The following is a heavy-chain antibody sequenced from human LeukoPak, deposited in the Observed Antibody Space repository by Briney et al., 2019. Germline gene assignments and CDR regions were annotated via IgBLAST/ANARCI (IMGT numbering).Heavy chain of an antibody. J-gene: IGHJ2*01. D-gene: IGHD3-10*01. Sequence: SETLSLTCTVSGGAISGYYWSWIRQPAGKGLEWIAYIYYSGSTSYNSSLKSRVTISLDTSKNQLSLKLNSVTAADTAMYYCARLGSASWYFDLWGRGSLVTVSS. CDR3: ARLGSASWYFDL. V-gene: IGHV4-59*01. CDR1: GGAISGYY. CDR2: IYYSGST.